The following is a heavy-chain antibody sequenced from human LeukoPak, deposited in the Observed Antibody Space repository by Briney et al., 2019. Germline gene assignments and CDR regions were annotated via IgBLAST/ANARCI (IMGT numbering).Heavy chain of an antibody. CDR2: INHSGST. D-gene: IGHD6-6*01. Sequence: SETLSLTCAVYGGSISGYYWSWIRQPPGKGLEWSGEINHSGSTNYNPSLKSRVTISVDTSKNQFSLKLSSVTAADTAVYYCATIAARPRDWFDPWGQGTLVTVSS. V-gene: IGHV4-34*01. J-gene: IGHJ5*02. CDR3: ATIAARPRDWFDP. CDR1: GGSISGYY.